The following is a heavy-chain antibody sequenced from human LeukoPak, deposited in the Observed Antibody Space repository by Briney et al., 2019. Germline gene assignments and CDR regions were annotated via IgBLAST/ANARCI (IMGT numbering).Heavy chain of an antibody. CDR3: ARINFRDYRGYTWFEP. J-gene: IGHJ5*02. D-gene: IGHD3-10*01. Sequence: QPGRALRLSFKRAGGTVGDYAVTWFRQSPGKRLEWVGFVRTKTHGGAPETAASVKGRFNVSRDDSEGIAYLQMTSLTTEDTAMYYCARINFRDYRGYTWFEPWGQGTLVTVSS. V-gene: IGHV3-49*03. CDR1: GGTVGDYA. CDR2: VRTKTHGGAP.